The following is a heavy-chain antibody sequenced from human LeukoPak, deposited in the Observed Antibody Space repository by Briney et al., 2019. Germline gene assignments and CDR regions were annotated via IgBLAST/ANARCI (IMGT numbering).Heavy chain of an antibody. J-gene: IGHJ4*02. D-gene: IGHD3-16*01. V-gene: IGHV1-2*02. CDR2: INPNGGGT. CDR3: VKFAGGIY. CDR1: GYTFTGYW. Sequence: ASVNVSCKASGYTFTGYWLHWVRQAPGQGLEWMGWINPNGGGTNYAQKFQGRVTMTRDTSISTAYMELSRLRSDDTAVYYCVKFAGGIYWGQGTLVTVSS.